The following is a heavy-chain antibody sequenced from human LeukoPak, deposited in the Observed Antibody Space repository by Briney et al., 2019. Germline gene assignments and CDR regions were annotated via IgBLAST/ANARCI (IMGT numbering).Heavy chain of an antibody. CDR3: ARLYFYAFDY. J-gene: IGHJ4*02. CDR1: GGSISSSSYY. CDR2: IYYSGST. V-gene: IGHV4-39*07. Sequence: SETLSLTCTVSGGSISSSSYYWGWIRQPPGKGLEWIGSIYYSGSTYYNPSLKSRVTISVDTSKNQFSLKLSSVTAADTAVYYCARLYFYAFDYWGQGTLVTVSS. D-gene: IGHD2/OR15-2a*01.